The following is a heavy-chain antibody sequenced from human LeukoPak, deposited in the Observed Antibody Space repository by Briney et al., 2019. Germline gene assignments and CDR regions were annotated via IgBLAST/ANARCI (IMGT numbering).Heavy chain of an antibody. CDR1: GFTFRSYA. D-gene: IGHD3-22*01. CDR3: ANPPVITYYYGMDV. Sequence: GGSLRLSCAVSGFTFRSYAMSWVRQAPGKGLEWVSAISGSGGSTYYADSVKGRFTISRDNSKNTLYLQMNSLRAEDTAVFYCANPPVITYYYGMDVWGQGTTVTVSS. CDR2: ISGSGGST. V-gene: IGHV3-23*01. J-gene: IGHJ6*02.